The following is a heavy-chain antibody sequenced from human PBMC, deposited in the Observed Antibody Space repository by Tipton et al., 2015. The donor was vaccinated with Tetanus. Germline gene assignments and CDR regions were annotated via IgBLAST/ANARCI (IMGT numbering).Heavy chain of an antibody. CDR1: GYTFTSYG. CDR2: LNPKSGSA. Sequence: QSGAEVKKPGASVKVSCKASGYTFTSYGLNWVRKAAGRGFEWMGWLNPKSGSAAYAPRFQGRVAMTTNTSITTAFMEVTRLTYEDTAVYYCASGSSIRHGLDVWGQGTLVTVSS. V-gene: IGHV1-8*01. J-gene: IGHJ1*01. CDR3: ASGSSIRHGLDV. D-gene: IGHD2-2*01.